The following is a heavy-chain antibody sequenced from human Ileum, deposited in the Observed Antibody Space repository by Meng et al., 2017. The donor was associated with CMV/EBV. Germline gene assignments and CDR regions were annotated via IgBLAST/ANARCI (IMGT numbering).Heavy chain of an antibody. CDR2: IKEDGSEK. Sequence: GESLKISCAASGFTFSSYWMSWVRQAPGKGLEWVANIKEDGSEKYYVDSVKGRFTISRDNAKKSLFLQVNSLRAEDTAVYYCARDGSRHEYEFVCWGQGNLVNGAS. CDR1: GFTFSSYW. J-gene: IGHJ4*02. D-gene: IGHD2-2*01. V-gene: IGHV3-7*01. CDR3: ARDGSRHEYEFVC.